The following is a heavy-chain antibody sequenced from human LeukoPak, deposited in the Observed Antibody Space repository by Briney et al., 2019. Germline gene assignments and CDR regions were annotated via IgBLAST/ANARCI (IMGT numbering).Heavy chain of an antibody. Sequence: PSETLSLTCSVSGGSITSGDYRWGWKRQPPGKGLEWIGSFYNRGSPYYNPSLKSRVTISLDTSMNQFSLKLTSVTAADTAVYYCARQFDYWGPGTLVTVSS. J-gene: IGHJ4*02. V-gene: IGHV4-39*01. CDR1: GGSITSGDYR. CDR3: ARQFDY. CDR2: FYNRGSP.